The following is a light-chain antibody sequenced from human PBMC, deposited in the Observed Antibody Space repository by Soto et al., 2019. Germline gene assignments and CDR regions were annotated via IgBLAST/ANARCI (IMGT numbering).Light chain of an antibody. CDR1: QSVSNK. V-gene: IGKV3-15*01. CDR2: AAS. J-gene: IGKJ1*01. CDR3: QQYNNWPRT. Sequence: VGMTQSPATLSVSPAERATLSCRASQSVSNKLVWYQQKPGQAPRLLIYAASTRATGIPARFSGSGSETEFTLTISSLQSEDLAVYYCQQYNNWPRTFGQGTKVDIK.